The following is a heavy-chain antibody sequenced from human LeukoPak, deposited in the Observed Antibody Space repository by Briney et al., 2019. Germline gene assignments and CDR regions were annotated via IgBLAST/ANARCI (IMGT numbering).Heavy chain of an antibody. V-gene: IGHV3-7*01. CDR1: GGPISSTI. J-gene: IGHJ4*02. Sequence: SSETLSLTCTVSGGPISSTIYYWGWIRQPPGKGLEWVASVKQDGIETQYVDSVKGRFTISRDNAKNSVYLQMNSLRVEDTAVYYCARDGTGFDYWGQGTLVTVSS. CDR2: VKQDGIET. D-gene: IGHD2-8*02. CDR3: ARDGTGFDY.